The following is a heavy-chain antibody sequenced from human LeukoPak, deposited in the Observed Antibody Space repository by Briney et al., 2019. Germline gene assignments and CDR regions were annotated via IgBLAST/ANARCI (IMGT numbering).Heavy chain of an antibody. Sequence: PSETLSHTCAVYGGSFSGYYWSWVRQPPGKGLEWIGEINHSGSTNYNPSLKSRVTISVDTSKNQFSLKLSSVTAADTAVYYCARVDYYGSGSYSELGLRKTTYFDYWGQGTLVTVSS. D-gene: IGHD3-10*01. CDR1: GGSFSGYY. J-gene: IGHJ4*02. V-gene: IGHV4-34*01. CDR2: INHSGST. CDR3: ARVDYYGSGSYSELGLRKTTYFDY.